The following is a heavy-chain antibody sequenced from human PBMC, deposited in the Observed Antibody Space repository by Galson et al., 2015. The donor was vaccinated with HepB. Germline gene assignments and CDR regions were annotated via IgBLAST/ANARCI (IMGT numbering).Heavy chain of an antibody. D-gene: IGHD6-19*01. V-gene: IGHV3-48*01. CDR2: ISSSSTTK. CDR3: ASLTAVAGTFDY. J-gene: IGHJ4*02. CDR1: TFIFSTYS. Sequence: SLRLSCAASTFIFSTYSMDWVRQAPGKGLEWVSYISSSSTTKYYADSVKGRFTISRDNSKNTLYLQMNSLRAEDTAVYYCASLTAVAGTFDYWGQGTLVTVFS.